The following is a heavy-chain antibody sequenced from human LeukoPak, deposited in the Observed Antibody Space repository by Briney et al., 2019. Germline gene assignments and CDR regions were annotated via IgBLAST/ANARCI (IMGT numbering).Heavy chain of an antibody. CDR1: GFTFSTYG. D-gene: IGHD1-1*01. V-gene: IGHV3-30*02. CDR3: AKDYNWGWDY. Sequence: PGGSLRLSCGASGFTFSTYGMHWVRQAPGKGLEWVAFIRNGGNNKYYADSVKGRFTLSRDNSKNTLSLQMDSLREDDTAMYCCAKDYNWGWDYWGQGALVIVSS. J-gene: IGHJ4*02. CDR2: IRNGGNNK.